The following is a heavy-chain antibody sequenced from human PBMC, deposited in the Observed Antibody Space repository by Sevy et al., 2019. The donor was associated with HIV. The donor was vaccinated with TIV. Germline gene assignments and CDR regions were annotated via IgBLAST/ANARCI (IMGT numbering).Heavy chain of an antibody. CDR1: GGSITSLY. J-gene: IGHJ4*02. CDR2: IYYNGHI. Sequence: SETLSLTCTVSGGSITSLYWNWIRQPPGKGLEWIANIYYNGHINYNPSLKSRVTLSLDTSKNQFSLRRSSVTATDTAMYYCAGENAWGRGYSWGLGTLVTVSS. V-gene: IGHV4-59*08. CDR3: AGENAWGRGYS. D-gene: IGHD1-26*01.